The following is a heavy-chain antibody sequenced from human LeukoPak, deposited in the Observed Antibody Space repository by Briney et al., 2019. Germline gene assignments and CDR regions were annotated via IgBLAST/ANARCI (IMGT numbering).Heavy chain of an antibody. D-gene: IGHD3-10*01. CDR1: GFTFSSYW. J-gene: IGHJ3*02. CDR2: IKQDGSEK. Sequence: GGSLRLSCAASGFTFSSYWMSWVRQAPGKGLEWVANIKQDGSEKYYVDSVKGRFTISRDNAKNSLYLQMNSLRAEDTAVYYCARVRYYHGSGSFDIWGQGTMVTVSS. CDR3: ARVRYYHGSGSFDI. V-gene: IGHV3-7*01.